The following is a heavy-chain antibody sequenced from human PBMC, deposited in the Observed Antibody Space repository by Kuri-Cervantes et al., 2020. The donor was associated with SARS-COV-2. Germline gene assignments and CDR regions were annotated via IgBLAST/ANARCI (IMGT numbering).Heavy chain of an antibody. Sequence: GGSRRLSCAASGFTFSSYAMHWVRQAPGKGLEWVAVISYDGSNKYYADSVKGRFTISRDNSKNTLYLQMGSLRAEDMAVYYCARGPRSGTTVGYFDLWGRGTLVTVSS. CDR1: GFTFSSYA. J-gene: IGHJ2*01. CDR3: ARGPRSGTTVGYFDL. CDR2: ISYDGSNK. V-gene: IGHV3-30-3*01. D-gene: IGHD4-17*01.